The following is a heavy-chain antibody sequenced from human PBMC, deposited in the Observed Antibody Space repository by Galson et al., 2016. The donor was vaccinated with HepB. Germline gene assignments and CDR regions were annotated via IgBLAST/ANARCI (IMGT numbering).Heavy chain of an antibody. J-gene: IGHJ4*02. D-gene: IGHD3-10*01. CDR2: TWFDGNYK. CDR1: GFNFISYG. Sequence: SLRLSCAASGFNFISYGMHWVRQAPGKGLEWVAVTWFDGNYKDYAESVKGRITVSRDNTKNTLSLQLDSLRAEDTAVHHCARSREYFGSGSYLDYWGQGTLVIVSS. V-gene: IGHV3-33*01. CDR3: ARSREYFGSGSYLDY.